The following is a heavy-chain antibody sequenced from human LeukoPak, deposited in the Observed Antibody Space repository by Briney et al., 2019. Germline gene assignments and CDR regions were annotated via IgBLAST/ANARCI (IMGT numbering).Heavy chain of an antibody. V-gene: IGHV3-11*04. CDR2: ISGSGGTI. CDR1: GFTFSDYY. J-gene: IGHJ4*02. CDR3: ARDRYYVPDY. Sequence: PGGSLRLSCAASGFTFSDYYMTWIRQGPGKGLEWVSYISGSGGTIFHADSVKGRFTISRDNTKNTLYLHMSSLRAEDTALYYCARDRYYVPDYWGQGTLVTVSS. D-gene: IGHD3-10*01.